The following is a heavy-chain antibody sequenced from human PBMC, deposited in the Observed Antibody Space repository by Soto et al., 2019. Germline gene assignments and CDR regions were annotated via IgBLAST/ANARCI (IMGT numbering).Heavy chain of an antibody. J-gene: IGHJ4*02. CDR3: VTNRGYKYGLIDY. CDR1: GFTFSSSV. CDR2: ISYDGNTK. V-gene: IGHV3-30*03. Sequence: QVQLVESGGGVVQPGRSLRLSCAASGFTFSSSVMHWVRQAPGKGLEWVAIISYDGNTKYYADSVEGRFTISRDNSENSLYLQMNSLRAEDTAVYYCVTNRGYKYGLIDYWGQGTLVPVSS. D-gene: IGHD5-18*01.